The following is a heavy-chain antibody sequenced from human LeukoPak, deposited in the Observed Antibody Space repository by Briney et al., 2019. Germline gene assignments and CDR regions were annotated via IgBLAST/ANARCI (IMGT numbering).Heavy chain of an antibody. V-gene: IGHV3-48*03. Sequence: GGSLRLSCAASGFRFSSYEMNWVRQAPGKGLEWASYISSSGTTIYYADSVKGRFTISRDNAKNSLYLQMNSLRAEDTAVYYCARAYSSVASCDYWGQGTLVTVSS. J-gene: IGHJ4*02. D-gene: IGHD6-19*01. CDR1: GFRFSSYE. CDR3: ARAYSSVASCDY. CDR2: ISSSGTTI.